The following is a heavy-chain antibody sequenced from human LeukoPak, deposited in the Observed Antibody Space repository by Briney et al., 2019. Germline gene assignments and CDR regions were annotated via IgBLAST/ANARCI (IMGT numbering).Heavy chain of an antibody. Sequence: GGSLRLSCAASGFTFSSYAMSWVRQAPGKGLEWVSSIIGSGGTTYYADSVKGRFTISRDNSKNTLYLQMNSLRAEDTAVYYCAKDGAGDWPDAFDVWGQGTMVTVSS. J-gene: IGHJ3*01. D-gene: IGHD2-21*02. CDR3: AKDGAGDWPDAFDV. CDR1: GFTFSSYA. V-gene: IGHV3-23*01. CDR2: IIGSGGTT.